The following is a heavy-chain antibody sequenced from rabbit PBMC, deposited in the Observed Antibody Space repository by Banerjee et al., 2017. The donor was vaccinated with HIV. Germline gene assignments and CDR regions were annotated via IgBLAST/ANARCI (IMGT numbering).Heavy chain of an antibody. J-gene: IGHJ4*01. V-gene: IGHV1S45*01. D-gene: IGHD4-1*01. CDR3: VRDSGWSLNL. Sequence: QEQLVESGGGLVKPGGTLTLTCKASGIDFSSDSYMCWVRQAPGKGLEWIACIEAGSSGFTYFASWAKGRFTISSHNAQNTLYLQLNSLTAADTATYFCVRDSGWSLNLWGQGTLVTVS. CDR1: GIDFSSDSY. CDR2: IEAGSSGFT.